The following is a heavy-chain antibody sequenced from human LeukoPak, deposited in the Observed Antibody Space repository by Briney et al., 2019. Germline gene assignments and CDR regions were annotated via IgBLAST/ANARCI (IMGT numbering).Heavy chain of an antibody. CDR3: ARNRGGPSIVATIIGGFDY. CDR1: GYSISSGYY. J-gene: IGHJ4*02. D-gene: IGHD5-12*01. Sequence: PSETLSLTCTVSGYSISSGYYWGWIRQPPGKGLEWIGSIYHSGSTYYNPSLKSRVTISVDTSKNQFSLRLSSVTAADTAVYYCARNRGGPSIVATIIGGFDYWGQGTLVTVSS. CDR2: IYHSGST. V-gene: IGHV4-38-2*02.